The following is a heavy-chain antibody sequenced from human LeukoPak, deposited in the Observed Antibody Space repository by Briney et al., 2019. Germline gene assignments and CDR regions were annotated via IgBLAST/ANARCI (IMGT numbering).Heavy chain of an antibody. V-gene: IGHV3-33*01. CDR2: VWYDGSNK. Sequence: PGGSLRLSCAASGFAFSRSGMHWVRQAPGKGLEWVAVVWYDGSNKHYADSVKGRFTISRDNSNNTLYLQMNSLRAEDTAVYYCATSGSYYRFEYWGQGTLVTVSS. D-gene: IGHD1-26*01. CDR3: ATSGSYYRFEY. J-gene: IGHJ4*02. CDR1: GFAFSRSG.